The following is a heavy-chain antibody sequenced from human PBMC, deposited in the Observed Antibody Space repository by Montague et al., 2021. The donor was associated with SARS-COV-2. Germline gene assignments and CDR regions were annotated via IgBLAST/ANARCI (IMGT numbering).Heavy chain of an antibody. CDR3: AHRRSIVGGPYFDY. CDR2: IYWDDDK. J-gene: IGHJ4*02. CDR1: GFSLSTSGVG. V-gene: IGHV2-5*02. Sequence: VKPTQTLTLTCTFSGFSLSTSGVGVGWIRQPPGKALEWLALIYWDDDKRYSPSLKSRLTITKDTSKNQVVLTMTNMDPVDTGTYYCAHRRSIVGGPYFDYWGQGTLVTVSS. D-gene: IGHD1-26*01.